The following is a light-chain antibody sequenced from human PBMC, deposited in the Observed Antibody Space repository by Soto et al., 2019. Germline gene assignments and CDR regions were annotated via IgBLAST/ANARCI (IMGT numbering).Light chain of an antibody. J-gene: IGKJ1*01. CDR2: DAS. Sequence: DIQMTQSPSTLSGSVGDRVTITCRASQTISSWLAWYQHKPGKAPQLLIYDASVLETGVPSRFSGSGSGTEFTLAISGLQSDDFATYYCQQYNTYWTFGPGPKVDIK. V-gene: IGKV1-5*01. CDR1: QTISSW. CDR3: QQYNTYWT.